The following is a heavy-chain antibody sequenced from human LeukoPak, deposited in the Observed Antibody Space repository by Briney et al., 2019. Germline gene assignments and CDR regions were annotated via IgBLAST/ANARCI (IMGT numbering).Heavy chain of an antibody. J-gene: IGHJ4*02. CDR3: AKDSSFLYYDFWSGYSPDDY. Sequence: PGGSLRLSCAASGFTFSNYAMNWVRQAPGKGLEWVSAISGSGGSTYYADSVKGRFTISRDNSKNTLYLQMNSLRAEDTAVYYCAKDSSFLYYDFWSGYSPDDYWGQGTLVTVSS. D-gene: IGHD3-3*01. V-gene: IGHV3-23*01. CDR2: ISGSGGST. CDR1: GFTFSNYA.